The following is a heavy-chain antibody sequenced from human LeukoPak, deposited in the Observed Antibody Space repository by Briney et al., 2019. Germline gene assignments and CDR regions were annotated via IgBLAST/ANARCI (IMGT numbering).Heavy chain of an antibody. Sequence: PSETLSLTCTVSGGSISSYYWSWIRQHPGKGLEWIAYIYYSGSTYYNPSLKSRVTISVDTSKNQFSLKLSSVTAADTAVYYCARDKKNYYDSRHYFDYWGQGTLVTVSS. V-gene: IGHV4-59*06. CDR2: IYYSGST. CDR3: ARDKKNYYDSRHYFDY. CDR1: GGSISSYY. J-gene: IGHJ4*02. D-gene: IGHD3-22*01.